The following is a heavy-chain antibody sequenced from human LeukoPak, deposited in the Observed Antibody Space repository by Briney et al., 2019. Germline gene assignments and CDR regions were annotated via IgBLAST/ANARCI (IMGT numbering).Heavy chain of an antibody. CDR3: ARGRYRGWSAPVVVPAAFDY. Sequence: PSETLSLTCAVYGGSFSGYYWSWIRQPPGKGLEWIGEINHSGSTNYNPSLKSRVTISVDTSKNQFSLKLSSVTAADTAVYYCARGRYRGWSAPVVVPAAFDYWGQGTLVTVSS. CDR2: INHSGST. V-gene: IGHV4-34*01. J-gene: IGHJ4*02. CDR1: GGSFSGYY. D-gene: IGHD2-2*01.